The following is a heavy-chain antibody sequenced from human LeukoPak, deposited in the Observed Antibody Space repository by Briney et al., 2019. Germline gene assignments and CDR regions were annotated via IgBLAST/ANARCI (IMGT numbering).Heavy chain of an antibody. D-gene: IGHD5-12*01. Sequence: SETLSLTCSVSDGSINSYYWNWIRRPPGKGLEWIGYIYYSGSTNYNPSLKSRVTISVDTSKNQFSLKLSPVTAADTAVYYCARDRIVATILGVYYYYGMDVWGQGTTVTVSS. V-gene: IGHV4-59*01. CDR1: DGSINSYY. CDR3: ARDRIVATILGVYYYYGMDV. CDR2: IYYSGST. J-gene: IGHJ6*02.